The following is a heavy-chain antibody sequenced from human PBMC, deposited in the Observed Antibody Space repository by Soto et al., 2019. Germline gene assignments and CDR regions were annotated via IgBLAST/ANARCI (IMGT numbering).Heavy chain of an antibody. CDR3: AKVLWFGELFSYGMDV. Sequence: QVQLVESGGGVVQPGRSLRLSCAASGFTFSSYGMHWVRQAPGKGLEWVAVISYDGSNKYYADSVKGRFTISRDNSKNTLYLQMNSLRAEDTAVYYCAKVLWFGELFSYGMDVW. CDR2: ISYDGSNK. CDR1: GFTFSSYG. J-gene: IGHJ6*01. V-gene: IGHV3-30*18. D-gene: IGHD3-10*01.